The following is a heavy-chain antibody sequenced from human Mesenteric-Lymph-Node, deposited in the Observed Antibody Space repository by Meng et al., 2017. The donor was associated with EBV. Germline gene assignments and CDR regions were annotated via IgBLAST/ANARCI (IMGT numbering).Heavy chain of an antibody. Sequence: QVQLQQWGAGLLKPSETLSLTCAVYGASFSGYYWSWIRQPPGKGLEWIGEINHSGSTNYNPSLKSRVSVSLDTSKNQFSLKLSSVTAADTAVFYCARGRGSRLLFYSSFDSWGQGTLVTVPS. CDR2: INHSGST. D-gene: IGHD2-15*01. CDR1: GASFSGYY. V-gene: IGHV4-34*01. J-gene: IGHJ4*02. CDR3: ARGRGSRLLFYSSFDS.